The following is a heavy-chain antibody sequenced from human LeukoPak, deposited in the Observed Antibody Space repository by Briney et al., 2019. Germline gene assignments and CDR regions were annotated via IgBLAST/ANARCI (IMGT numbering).Heavy chain of an antibody. Sequence: PSETLSLTCTVSGASISRSYWSWIRQPPGKGLEWIGYVYNSGTTNYNPSLKSRVTISVDTSKNHFSLKLTSVTAADTAVYYCVQTTGWPGLDYWGQGTLVTVSS. CDR1: GASISRSY. D-gene: IGHD6-19*01. V-gene: IGHV4-59*01. CDR2: VYNSGTT. CDR3: VQTTGWPGLDY. J-gene: IGHJ4*02.